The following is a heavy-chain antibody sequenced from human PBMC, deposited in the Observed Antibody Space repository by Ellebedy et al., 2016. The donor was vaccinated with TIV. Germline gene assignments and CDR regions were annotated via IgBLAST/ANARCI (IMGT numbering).Heavy chain of an antibody. CDR1: GYTFTSYG. Sequence: ASVKVSXKASGYTFTSYGISWVRQAPGQGLEWMGWISAYNGNTNYAQKLQGRVTMTTDTSTSTAYMELRSLRSDDTAVYYCAREAFYYDSSGYYLDVVRSDYWGQGTLVTVSS. CDR2: ISAYNGNT. J-gene: IGHJ4*02. D-gene: IGHD3-22*01. V-gene: IGHV1-18*01. CDR3: AREAFYYDSSGYYLDVVRSDY.